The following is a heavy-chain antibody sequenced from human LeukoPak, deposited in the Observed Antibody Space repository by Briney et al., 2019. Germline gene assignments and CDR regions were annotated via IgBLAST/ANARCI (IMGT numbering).Heavy chain of an antibody. D-gene: IGHD6-13*01. V-gene: IGHV3-64D*09. J-gene: IGHJ4*02. CDR3: VKSPHASSSYFDY. Sequence: PGGSLRLSCSASGFSFSSFAMHWVRQAPGKGLEYVSAVNSNGDITDYADSVKGRFTISRDNSKNTLYLQMSSLRGEDTAVHYCVKSPHASSSYFDYWGQGTLVTVSS. CDR2: VNSNGDIT. CDR1: GFSFSSFA.